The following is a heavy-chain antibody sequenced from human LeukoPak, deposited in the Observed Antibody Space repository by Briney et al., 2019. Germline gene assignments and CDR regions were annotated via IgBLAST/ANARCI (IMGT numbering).Heavy chain of an antibody. V-gene: IGHV3-23*01. Sequence: GGSLRLSCAASGFTFSSYAMSWVRQAPGKGLEWVSAISGSGGSTYYADSVKGRFTISRDNSKNTLYLQMNSLRAEDTAVYYCAKATSNRITIFGVVTRGRYHFDYWGQGTLVTVSS. CDR2: ISGSGGST. CDR3: AKATSNRITIFGVVTRGRYHFDY. CDR1: GFTFSSYA. D-gene: IGHD3-3*01. J-gene: IGHJ4*02.